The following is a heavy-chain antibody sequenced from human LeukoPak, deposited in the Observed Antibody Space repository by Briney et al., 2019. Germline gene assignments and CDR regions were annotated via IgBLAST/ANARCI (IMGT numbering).Heavy chain of an antibody. J-gene: IGHJ3*02. CDR2: TRFDGNNK. Sequence: GGSLRLSCAASGYTFSSYGMHWVRQAPGKGLEWVAFTRFDGNNKYYADSVKGRFTISRDNSKNTLYLQMNSLRAEDTAVYYCAKDRGYGDYVNAFDIWGQGTMVTVSS. CDR3: AKDRGYGDYVNAFDI. V-gene: IGHV3-30*02. CDR1: GYTFSSYG. D-gene: IGHD4-17*01.